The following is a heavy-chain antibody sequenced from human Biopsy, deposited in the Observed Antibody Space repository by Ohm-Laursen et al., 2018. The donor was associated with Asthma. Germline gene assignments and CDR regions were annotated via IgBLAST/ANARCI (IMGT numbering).Heavy chain of an antibody. D-gene: IGHD3-16*01. CDR1: GGYLTGHY. CDR3: ARRGGVRRYFDY. J-gene: IGHJ4*02. V-gene: IGHV4-30-4*08. Sequence: SQTLSLTCTVYGGYLTGHYWNWIHQPPGKGLEWIGYIYYIGSTYYNPSLKSRVAISLDTSKNQFSLKLSSVTAADTAVYFCARRGGVRRYFDYWGQGTLVTVSS. CDR2: IYYIGST.